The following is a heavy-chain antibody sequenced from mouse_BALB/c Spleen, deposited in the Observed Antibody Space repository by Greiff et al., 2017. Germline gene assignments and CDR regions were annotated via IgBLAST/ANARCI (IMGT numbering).Heavy chain of an antibody. CDR2: IDPANGNT. Sequence: EVKLMESGAELVKPGASVKLSCTASGFNIKDTYMHWVKQRPEQGLEWIGRIDPANGNTKYDPKFQGKATITADTSSYTAYLQLSSLTSEDTAVYYCARGDYYGSGDYWGQGTTLTVSS. V-gene: IGHV14-3*02. CDR1: GFNIKDTY. D-gene: IGHD1-1*01. J-gene: IGHJ2*01. CDR3: ARGDYYGSGDY.